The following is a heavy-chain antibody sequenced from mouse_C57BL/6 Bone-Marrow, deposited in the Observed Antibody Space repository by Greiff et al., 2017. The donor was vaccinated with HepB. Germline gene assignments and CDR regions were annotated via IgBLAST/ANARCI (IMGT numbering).Heavy chain of an antibody. CDR1: GFTFSDYY. V-gene: IGHV5-16*01. Sequence: EVKVVESEGGLVQPGSSMKLSCTASGFTFSDYYMAWVRQVPEKGLEWVANINYDGSSTYYLDSLKSRFIISRDNAKNILYLQMSSLKSEDTATYYCARECDYGYFDYWGQGTTLTVSS. CDR3: ARECDYGYFDY. CDR2: INYDGSST. J-gene: IGHJ2*01. D-gene: IGHD2-4*01.